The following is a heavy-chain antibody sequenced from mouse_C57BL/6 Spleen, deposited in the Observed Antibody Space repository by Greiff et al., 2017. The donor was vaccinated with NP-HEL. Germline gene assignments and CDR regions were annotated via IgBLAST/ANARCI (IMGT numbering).Heavy chain of an antibody. CDR2: IWRGGST. J-gene: IGHJ4*01. D-gene: IGHD1-1*01. CDR3: AKTDGSSPYAMDY. CDR1: GFSLTSYG. Sequence: VQLVESGPGLVQPSQSLSITCTVSGFSLTSYGVHWVRQSPGKGLEWLGVIWRGGSTDYNAAFMSRLSITKDNSKSQVFFKMNSLQADDTAIYYCAKTDGSSPYAMDYWGQGTSVTVSS. V-gene: IGHV2-5*01.